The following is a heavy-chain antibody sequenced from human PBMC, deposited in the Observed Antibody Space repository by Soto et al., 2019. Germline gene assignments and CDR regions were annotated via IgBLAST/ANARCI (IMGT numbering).Heavy chain of an antibody. J-gene: IGHJ4*02. D-gene: IGHD3-22*01. CDR2: ISYSGST. V-gene: IGHV4-59*01. Sequence: PXAILSLTCTVSGVSLTSYLWSWIRQSPGKGLKWIGDISYSGSTNYNPSLESRVTISVDTSKRQFSLRLTSVTAADTAVYYCAREGLRKGSSGYFVYWGQGTLVTVPS. CDR1: GVSLTSYL. CDR3: AREGLRKGSSGYFVY.